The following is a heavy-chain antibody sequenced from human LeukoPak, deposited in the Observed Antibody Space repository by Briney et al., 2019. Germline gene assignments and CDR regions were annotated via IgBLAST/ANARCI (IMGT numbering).Heavy chain of an antibody. CDR3: ARTVYYDSSGYYFG. V-gene: IGHV1-2*02. D-gene: IGHD3-22*01. Sequence: ASVKVSCKASGYTFTGYYMHWVRQAPGQGLEWMGWINPNSGGTNYAQKFQGRVTMTRDTSISTAYMELSRLRSDDTAVYYCARTVYYDSSGYYFGWGQGTLVTVSS. CDR1: GYTFTGYY. J-gene: IGHJ4*02. CDR2: INPNSGGT.